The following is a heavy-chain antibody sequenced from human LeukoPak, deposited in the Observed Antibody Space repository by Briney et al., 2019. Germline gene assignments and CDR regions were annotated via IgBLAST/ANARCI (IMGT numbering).Heavy chain of an antibody. CDR3: GRDLGRHGYNS. CDR2: IRYDGSIK. Sequence: GGSLRLSCAASGFSFSSHGMHWVRQAPGKGLEWVAFIRYDGSIKYYADSVKGRFTISRDNAKNTLYLQLSSLRAEDTAVYYCGRDLGRHGYNSWGQRTLVTVSS. V-gene: IGHV3-30*02. CDR1: GFSFSSHG. J-gene: IGHJ4*02. D-gene: IGHD5-24*01.